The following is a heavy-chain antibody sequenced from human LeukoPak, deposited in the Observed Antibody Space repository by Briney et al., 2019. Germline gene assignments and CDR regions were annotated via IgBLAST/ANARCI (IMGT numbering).Heavy chain of an antibody. CDR3: ARNETSAYFDI. CDR1: GGSISSSTHY. V-gene: IGHV4-39*01. CDR2: MYNSGSI. Sequence: PSETLSLTCTVSGGSISSSTHYWGWIRQSPGKGLEWIGSMYNSGSISYNPSLRSRVTITVDTSKNQFSLNFNSVTAADTALYFCARNETSAYFDIWGQGTMVTVSS. D-gene: IGHD3-22*01. J-gene: IGHJ3*02.